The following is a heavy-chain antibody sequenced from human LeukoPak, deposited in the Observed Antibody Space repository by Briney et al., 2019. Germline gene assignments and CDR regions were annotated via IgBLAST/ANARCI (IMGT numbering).Heavy chain of an antibody. CDR1: SGSISSYY. CDR3: ARVQYSGSYFDY. Sequence: SETLSLTCTVSSGSISSYYWSWIRQPAGKGLEWIGRIYTSGSTNYNPSLKSRVTMSVDTSKNQFSLKLSSVTAADTAVYYCARVQYSGSYFDYWGQGTLVTVSS. V-gene: IGHV4-4*07. CDR2: IYTSGST. J-gene: IGHJ4*02. D-gene: IGHD1-26*01.